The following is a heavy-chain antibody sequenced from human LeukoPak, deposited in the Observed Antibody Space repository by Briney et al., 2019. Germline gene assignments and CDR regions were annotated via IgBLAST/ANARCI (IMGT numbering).Heavy chain of an antibody. CDR3: ARDFYDSSGYNDAFDI. CDR1: GGSIGGYY. V-gene: IGHV4-59*01. D-gene: IGHD3-22*01. Sequence: SETLSLTCTVSGGSIGGYYWSWIRQPPGKGLEWIGYIYYSGSTNYNPSLKSRVTMSVDTSKNQFSLRLSSVTAADTAVYYCARDFYDSSGYNDAFDIWGQGTMVTVSS. J-gene: IGHJ3*02. CDR2: IYYSGST.